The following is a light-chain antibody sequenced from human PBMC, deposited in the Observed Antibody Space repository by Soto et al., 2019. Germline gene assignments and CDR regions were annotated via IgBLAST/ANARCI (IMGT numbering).Light chain of an antibody. CDR3: SSYAGSNNVV. Sequence: QAVVTQPPSASGSPGQSVTISCTGTSSDVGGYNYVSWYQQHPGKAPKLMIYEVSKRPSGVPDRFSGSKSGNTASLTVSGLQAEDEADYYCSSYAGSNNVVFGGGTKLT. J-gene: IGLJ2*01. CDR1: SSDVGGYNY. V-gene: IGLV2-8*01. CDR2: EVS.